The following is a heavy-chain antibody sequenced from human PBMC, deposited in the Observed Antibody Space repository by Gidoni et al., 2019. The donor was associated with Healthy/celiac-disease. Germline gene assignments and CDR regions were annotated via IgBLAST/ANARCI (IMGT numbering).Heavy chain of an antibody. V-gene: IGHV4-39*01. J-gene: IGHJ4*02. Sequence: RVTISVDTSKNQFSLKLSSVTAADTAVYYCARLGGYSSSWVDYWGQGTLVTVSS. CDR3: ARLGGYSSSWVDY. D-gene: IGHD6-13*01.